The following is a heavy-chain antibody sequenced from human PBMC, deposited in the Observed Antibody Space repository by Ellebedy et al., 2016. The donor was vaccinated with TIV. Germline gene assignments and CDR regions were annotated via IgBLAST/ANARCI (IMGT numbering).Heavy chain of an antibody. CDR3: AKDRRYQFYHNSDYPQSYFDY. CDR1: GFTFSSYA. CDR2: ISGSDGST. D-gene: IGHD3-22*01. J-gene: IGHJ4*02. V-gene: IGHV3-23*01. Sequence: PGGSLRLSCAASGFTFSSYAMSWVRQAPGKGLEWVSAISGSDGSTSYADSVKGRFTISRDNSKNTLYLQINSLRVEDTAVYYCAKDRRYQFYHNSDYPQSYFDYWGQGTLVTVSS.